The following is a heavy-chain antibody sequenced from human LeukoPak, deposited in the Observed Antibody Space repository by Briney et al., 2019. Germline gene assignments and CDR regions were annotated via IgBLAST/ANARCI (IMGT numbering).Heavy chain of an antibody. Sequence: SETLSLTCTVSGGSISSYYWSWIRQPAGKGLEWIGRIYTSGSTNYNPSLKSRVTMSVDTSKNQFSLKLSSVTAADTAVYYCARGPLGYCSGGSCYPSHSDYWGQGTLVTVSS. CDR2: IYTSGST. CDR3: ARGPLGYCSGGSCYPSHSDY. V-gene: IGHV4-4*07. D-gene: IGHD2-15*01. J-gene: IGHJ4*02. CDR1: GGSISSYY.